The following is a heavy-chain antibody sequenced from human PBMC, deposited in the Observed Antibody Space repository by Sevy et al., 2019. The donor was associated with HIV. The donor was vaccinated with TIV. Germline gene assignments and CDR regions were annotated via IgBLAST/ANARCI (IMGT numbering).Heavy chain of an antibody. CDR3: ARERAFCSGDSCDSDY. D-gene: IGHD2-15*01. V-gene: IGHV3-23*01. Sequence: GGSLRLSCAASGFTFSNYAMSWVRQAPGKGLEWVSSISGSGGSTYYADSAKDRFTISRGNSKNTLYLQMNSLRGEDTAVYYCARERAFCSGDSCDSDYWGQGTLVTVSS. CDR2: ISGSGGST. CDR1: GFTFSNYA. J-gene: IGHJ4*02.